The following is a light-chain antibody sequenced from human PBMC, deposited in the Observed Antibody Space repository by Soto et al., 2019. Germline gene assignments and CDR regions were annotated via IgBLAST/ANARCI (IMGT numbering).Light chain of an antibody. V-gene: IGKV3-15*01. Sequence: EIVLTQSPDTLSLSPGERATLSCRASQSVSSNLAWYQQKPGQAPRLLIYGASTRATGIPARFSGSGSGTEFTLTISSLQSEDFAVYYCQQYNNWPPTFGGGTKVEIK. CDR3: QQYNNWPPT. J-gene: IGKJ4*01. CDR1: QSVSSN. CDR2: GAS.